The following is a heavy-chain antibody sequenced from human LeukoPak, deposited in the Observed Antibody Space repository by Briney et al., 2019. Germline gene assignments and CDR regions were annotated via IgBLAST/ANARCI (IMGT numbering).Heavy chain of an antibody. V-gene: IGHV3-53*01. CDR2: TYSGGST. CDR1: GFTVSSNY. Sequence: GGSLRLSCAASGFTVSSNYMSWVRQAPGKGLEWVSVTYSGGSTYYADSVKGRFTISRDNSKNTLYLQMNSLRAEDTAVYYCARVLGIAAAGTGNWFDPWGQGTLVTVSS. D-gene: IGHD6-13*01. CDR3: ARVLGIAAAGTGNWFDP. J-gene: IGHJ5*02.